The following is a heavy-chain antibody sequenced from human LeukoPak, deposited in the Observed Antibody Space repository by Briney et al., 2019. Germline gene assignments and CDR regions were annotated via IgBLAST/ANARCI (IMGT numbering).Heavy chain of an antibody. J-gene: IGHJ6*03. Sequence: GGSLRLSCAASGFTFSNYNMNWVRQAPGKAMEWVSSITSSATYIFYADSVKGRFTISRDNAKNSLYLQMDSLGPEDTAVYYCARDPYSGNYGNDYYYYMDVWGKGTTVTISS. V-gene: IGHV3-21*01. D-gene: IGHD1-26*01. CDR2: ITSSATYI. CDR3: ARDPYSGNYGNDYYYYMDV. CDR1: GFTFSNYN.